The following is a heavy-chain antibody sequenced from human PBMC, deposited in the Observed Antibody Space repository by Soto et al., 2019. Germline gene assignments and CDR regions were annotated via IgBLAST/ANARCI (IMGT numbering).Heavy chain of an antibody. CDR1: GGSISSGGYY. CDR2: IYYSGST. J-gene: IGHJ5*02. Sequence: PSETLSLTCTVSGGSISSGGYYWSWIRQHPGKGLEWIGYIYYSGSTYYNPSLKSRVTISVDTSKNQFSLKLSSVTAADTAVYYCARRIVLVPAAQQGWFDPWGQGTLVTVSS. D-gene: IGHD2-2*01. CDR3: ARRIVLVPAAQQGWFDP. V-gene: IGHV4-31*03.